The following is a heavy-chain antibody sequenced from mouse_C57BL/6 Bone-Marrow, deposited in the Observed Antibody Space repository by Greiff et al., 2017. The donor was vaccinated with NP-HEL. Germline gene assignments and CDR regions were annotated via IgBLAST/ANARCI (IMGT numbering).Heavy chain of an antibody. J-gene: IGHJ2*01. V-gene: IGHV1-59*01. CDR3: ASLYYGSSYYFDY. CDR1: GYTFTSYW. Sequence: QVQLQQPGAELVRPGTSVKLSCKASGYTFTSYWMHWVKQRPGQGLEWIGVIDPSDSYTNYNQKFKGKATLTVDTSSSTAYMQLSSLTSEDSAVYYCASLYYGSSYYFDYWGQGTTLTVSS. CDR2: IDPSDSYT. D-gene: IGHD1-1*01.